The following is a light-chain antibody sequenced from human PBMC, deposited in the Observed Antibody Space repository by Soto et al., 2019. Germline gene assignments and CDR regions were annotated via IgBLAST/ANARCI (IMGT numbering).Light chain of an antibody. J-gene: IGLJ2*01. Sequence: QSVLTQPPSVSEAPRQRVTISCFGRSSNIGNNAVSWYQQVPGKAPKLLIYYDDLLPSGVSDRFSGSKSGTSASLAISGLQSEDEADYYCAAWDDSLNGVVFGGGTKLTVL. CDR3: AAWDDSLNGVV. CDR1: SSNIGNNA. CDR2: YDD. V-gene: IGLV1-36*01.